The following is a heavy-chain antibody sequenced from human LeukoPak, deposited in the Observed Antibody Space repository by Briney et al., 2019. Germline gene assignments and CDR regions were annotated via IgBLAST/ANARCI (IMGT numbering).Heavy chain of an antibody. D-gene: IGHD3-10*01. CDR3: ATNGRQALLWFGEGDFDY. CDR2: ISSNGGSA. CDR1: GFTFSSYA. Sequence: GGSLRPSCAASGFTFSSYAMHWVRQAPGKGLEYVSAISSNGGSAYYANSVKGRFTISRDNSKNTLYLQMGSLRAEDTAVYYCATNGRQALLWFGEGDFDYWGQGTLVTVSS. V-gene: IGHV3-64*01. J-gene: IGHJ4*02.